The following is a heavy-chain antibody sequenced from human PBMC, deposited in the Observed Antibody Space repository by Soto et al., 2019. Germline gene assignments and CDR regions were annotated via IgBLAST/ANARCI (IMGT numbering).Heavy chain of an antibody. CDR2: ISSSSSYI. CDR1: GFTFSSYS. Sequence: GGSLRLSCAASGFTFSSYSMNWVRQAPGKGLEWVSSISSSSSYIYCADSVKGRFTISRDNAKNSLYLQMNSLRAEDTAVYYCARFDGVRGHDYWGQGTLVTVSS. J-gene: IGHJ4*02. V-gene: IGHV3-21*01. CDR3: ARFDGVRGHDY. D-gene: IGHD3-10*01.